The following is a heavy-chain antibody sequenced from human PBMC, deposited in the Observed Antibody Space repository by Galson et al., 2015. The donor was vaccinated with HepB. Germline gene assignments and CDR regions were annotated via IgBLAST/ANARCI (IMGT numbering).Heavy chain of an antibody. CDR2: MSNSGTFI. V-gene: IGHV3-33*01. CDR3: ARDDEVADPFSHGFDL. J-gene: IGHJ3*01. Sequence: SLRLSCAASRFSFSAYGMHWVRQTPGKGLEWVAVMSNSGTFIRYADSMEGRFTISRDNSKNILYLQMNSLRAEDTAIYYCARDDEVADPFSHGFDLWGQGTTVAVSS. D-gene: IGHD2/OR15-2a*01. CDR1: RFSFSAYG.